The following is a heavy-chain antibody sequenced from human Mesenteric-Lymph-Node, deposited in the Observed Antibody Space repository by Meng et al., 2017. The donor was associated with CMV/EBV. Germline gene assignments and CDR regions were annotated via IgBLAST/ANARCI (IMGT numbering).Heavy chain of an antibody. Sequence: GESLKISCAASGFTFDDYGMSWVRQAPGKGLEWVSGINWNGGSTGYADSVKGRFTISRDNAKNSLYLQMNSLRAEDTALYYCARSYGYSSSWHIDYWGQGTLVTVSS. CDR1: GFTFDDYG. J-gene: IGHJ4*02. CDR2: INWNGGST. D-gene: IGHD6-13*01. CDR3: ARSYGYSSSWHIDY. V-gene: IGHV3-20*04.